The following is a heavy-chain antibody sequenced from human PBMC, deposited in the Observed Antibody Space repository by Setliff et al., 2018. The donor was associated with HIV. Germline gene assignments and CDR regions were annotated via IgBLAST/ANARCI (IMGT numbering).Heavy chain of an antibody. Sequence: SVKVSCKSSGGTFSSYAISWVRQAPGQGLEWMGGIIPILGIANYAQKFQGRVTITADESTSTAYMELSSLRSEDTAVYYCSGALGGYCSGGSCYFDYWGQGTLVTVSS. D-gene: IGHD2-15*01. CDR1: GGTFSSYA. J-gene: IGHJ4*02. CDR3: SGALGGYCSGGSCYFDY. V-gene: IGHV1-69*10. CDR2: IIPILGIA.